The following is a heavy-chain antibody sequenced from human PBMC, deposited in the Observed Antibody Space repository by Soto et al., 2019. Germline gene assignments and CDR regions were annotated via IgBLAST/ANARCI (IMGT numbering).Heavy chain of an antibody. CDR3: ARGRCGMDV. J-gene: IGHJ6*02. Sequence: VGSLRFSCAASGFTFSSYGMHWVSQAVGRGLEWVAVIWSDGSNKYYADSVKGRFTISRDNSKNRLYLQMNSLRIEDTAVYNCARGRCGMDVWGRGTTVTVSS. V-gene: IGHV3-33*01. CDR2: IWSDGSNK. CDR1: GFTFSSYG.